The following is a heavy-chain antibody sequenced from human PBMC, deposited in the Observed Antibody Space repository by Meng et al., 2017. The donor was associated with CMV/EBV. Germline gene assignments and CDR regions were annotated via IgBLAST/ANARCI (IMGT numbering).Heavy chain of an antibody. CDR2: IIPILGTA. D-gene: IGHD1-20*01. J-gene: IGHJ2*01. CDR3: ASVTGIGWWYFDL. V-gene: IGHV1-69*12. CDR1: GGTCSSYA. Sequence: VQRGQSGEEGKTPGSLWKVPGKASGGTCSSYAISWVRQAPGQGLEWMGGIIPILGTANYAQKFQGRVTITADESTSTAYMELSSLRSEDTAVYYCASVTGIGWWYFDLWGRGTLVTVSS.